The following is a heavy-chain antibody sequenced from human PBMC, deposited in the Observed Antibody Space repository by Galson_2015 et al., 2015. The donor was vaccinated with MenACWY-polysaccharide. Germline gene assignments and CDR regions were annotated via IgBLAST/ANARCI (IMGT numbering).Heavy chain of an antibody. V-gene: IGHV3-23*01. J-gene: IGHJ4*02. CDR2: ISASGGGT. D-gene: IGHD3-10*01. CDR1: GFTFTTYA. Sequence: LRLSCAASGFTFTTYAMNWVRQAPGKGLEWVSAISASGGGTHYADSVKGRLTISRDNSKNTLYLQMNSLRAEDTAVYYCAKYGSGSFYLDWGQGTLVTVSS. CDR3: AKYGSGSFYLD.